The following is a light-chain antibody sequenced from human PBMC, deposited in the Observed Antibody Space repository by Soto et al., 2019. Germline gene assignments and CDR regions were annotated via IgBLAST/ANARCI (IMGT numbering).Light chain of an antibody. CDR2: DVN. J-gene: IGLJ2*01. Sequence: QSALTQPASVSGSPGQSITISCTGTSSDIGAYNFVSWYQQHPGKAPKLMLYDVNIRPSGVSNRFSGSKSGNTASLTISWLQAEDEADDYCTSWTTSTTMIFGGGTKLAVL. V-gene: IGLV2-14*03. CDR3: TSWTTSTTMI. CDR1: SSDIGAYNF.